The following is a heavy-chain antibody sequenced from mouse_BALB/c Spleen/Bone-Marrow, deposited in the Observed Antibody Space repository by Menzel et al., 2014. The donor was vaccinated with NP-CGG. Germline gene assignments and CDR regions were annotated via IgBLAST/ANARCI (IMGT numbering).Heavy chain of an antibody. J-gene: IGHJ2*01. Sequence: VQLQQSGAELVRPGTSAKVSCKASGYAFTDYLMEWLKQRPGQGLEWIGVINPGSGSTNYNEKFKDKATLTADKSSSTEYMQLSTLTSDDSAVYCCARYDGYFDYWGQGTILTVSS. CDR2: INPGSGST. D-gene: IGHD2-3*01. CDR1: GYAFTDYL. CDR3: ARYDGYFDY. V-gene: IGHV1-54*01.